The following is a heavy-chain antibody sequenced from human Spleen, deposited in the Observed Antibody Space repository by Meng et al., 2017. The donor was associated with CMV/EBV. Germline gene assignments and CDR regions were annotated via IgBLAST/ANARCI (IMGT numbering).Heavy chain of an antibody. CDR2: IYWNDDK. CDR1: GFSLSTSGVG. V-gene: IGHV2-5*01. D-gene: IGHD6-6*01. J-gene: IGHJ5*02. Sequence: TFCGFSLSTSGVGVGWIRQPPGKALEWLALIYWNDDKRYSPSLKSRLTITKDTSKNQVVLTMTNMDPVDTATYYCAHVYSSPSEVDPWGQGTLVTVSS. CDR3: AHVYSSPSEVDP.